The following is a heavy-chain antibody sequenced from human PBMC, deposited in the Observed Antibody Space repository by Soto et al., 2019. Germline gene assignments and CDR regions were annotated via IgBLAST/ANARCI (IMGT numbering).Heavy chain of an antibody. CDR1: GFSFSSYA. D-gene: IGHD6-19*01. CDR2: ISGSDSRT. CDR3: AKAPATSSGWYSSPEYYCDY. Sequence: GGSLRLSCAASGFSFSSYAMSWVRQAPGKGLEWVSGISGSDSRTYYADSVKGRFTISRDNSKNTLYLQMDSLRAEDTAVYFCAKAPATSSGWYSSPEYYCDYRGQRPLVTVSS. J-gene: IGHJ4*02. V-gene: IGHV3-23*01.